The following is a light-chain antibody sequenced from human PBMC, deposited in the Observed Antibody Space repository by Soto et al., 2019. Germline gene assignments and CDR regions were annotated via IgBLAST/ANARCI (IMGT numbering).Light chain of an antibody. CDR3: QQYGSSGT. V-gene: IGKV3-20*01. J-gene: IGKJ1*01. CDR1: QSVSNNY. CDR2: GAS. Sequence: EIVLTQSPGTLSLSPGERSTLSCRASQSVSNNYLAWYQQKPGHAPGLLIHGASNRATGIPDRLSGSGSGTDFTLTISRLEPEDFAVYYCQQYGSSGTFGQGTKVDIK.